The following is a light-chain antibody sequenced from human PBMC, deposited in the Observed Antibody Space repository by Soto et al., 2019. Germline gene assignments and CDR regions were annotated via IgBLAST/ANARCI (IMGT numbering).Light chain of an antibody. J-gene: IGLJ1*01. V-gene: IGLV2-14*03. CDR3: SSHTISRTYV. CDR2: NVY. Sequence: QSALTQPASVSGSPGQSITISCTGTSSDVGAYNFVSWHQQHPGKAPKLIIYNVYDRPSGISYRFSGSKSGNTASLTISGLQGEDEADYYCSSHTISRTYVFGTATKLTVL. CDR1: SSDVGAYNF.